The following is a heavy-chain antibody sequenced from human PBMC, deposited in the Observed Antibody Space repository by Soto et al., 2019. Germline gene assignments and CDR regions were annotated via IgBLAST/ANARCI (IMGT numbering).Heavy chain of an antibody. V-gene: IGHV1-3*01. Sequence: ASVKVSCKASGYTFTSYAMHWVRQAPGQRLEWMGWINAGNGNTKYSQRFQGRVTITRDTSASTAYMELSSLRSEDTAVYYCARGPTVSTKDWFDPWGQWTLVTVSS. J-gene: IGHJ5*02. D-gene: IGHD4-4*01. CDR3: ARGPTVSTKDWFDP. CDR1: GYTFTSYA. CDR2: INAGNGNT.